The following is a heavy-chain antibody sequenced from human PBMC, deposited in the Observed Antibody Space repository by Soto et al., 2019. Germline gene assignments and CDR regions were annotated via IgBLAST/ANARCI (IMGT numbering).Heavy chain of an antibody. J-gene: IGHJ5*02. CDR1: GGSISSGDYY. V-gene: IGHV4-30-4*01. CDR2: IYYSGST. Sequence: PSETLSLTCTVSGGSISSGDYYWSWIRQPPGKGLEWIGYIYYSGSTYYNPSLKSRVTISVDTSKNQFSLKLSSVTAADTAVYYCARAFRCSSNSCYPGDWFDPWGQRNLVTVSS. D-gene: IGHD2-2*01. CDR3: ARAFRCSSNSCYPGDWFDP.